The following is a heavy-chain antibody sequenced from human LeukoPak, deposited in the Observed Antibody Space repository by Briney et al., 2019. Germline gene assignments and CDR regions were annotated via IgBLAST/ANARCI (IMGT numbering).Heavy chain of an antibody. CDR1: GFAFGSEA. V-gene: IGHV3-23*01. Sequence: GGSLRLSCAVSGFAFGSEAMSWVRQSPARGLEWVASISPGGGTTYYADYVKGRFTISRDNSNNSLFVQMNSLRAEDTAVYFCAKSRSGSANWALRIFDNWGQGTLVTVSS. J-gene: IGHJ4*02. D-gene: IGHD1-1*01. CDR2: ISPGGGTT. CDR3: AKSRSGSANWALRIFDN.